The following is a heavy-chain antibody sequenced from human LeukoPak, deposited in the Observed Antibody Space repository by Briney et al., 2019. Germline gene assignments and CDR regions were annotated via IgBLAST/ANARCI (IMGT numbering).Heavy chain of an antibody. CDR1: GGSISSSSYY. CDR2: IYYSGST. Sequence: PSETLSLTCTVSGGSISSSSYYWGWIRQPPGKGLEWIGTIYYSGSTHYNPSLKSRVTISADTSKNQFSLKLSSVTAADTAVYYCARGQESYYDSSGYYYFDYWGQGTLVTVSS. CDR3: ARGQESYYDSSGYYYFDY. V-gene: IGHV4-39*07. D-gene: IGHD3-22*01. J-gene: IGHJ4*02.